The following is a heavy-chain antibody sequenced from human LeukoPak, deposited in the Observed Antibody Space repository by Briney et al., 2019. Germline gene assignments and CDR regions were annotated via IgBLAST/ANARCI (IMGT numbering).Heavy chain of an antibody. J-gene: IGHJ4*02. CDR2: MYYSGST. Sequence: PSETLSLTCSVSGDAITGSSYYWGWIRQPPGKGLEWIGSMYYSGSTYSNPSLKSRVTMSADTSKNQFSLKLSSVTAADTAIYYCARTPYSNEWELLGYFDFWGQGTRVAVSS. CDR1: GDAITGSSYY. CDR3: ARTPYSNEWELLGYFDF. D-gene: IGHD1-26*01. V-gene: IGHV4-39*01.